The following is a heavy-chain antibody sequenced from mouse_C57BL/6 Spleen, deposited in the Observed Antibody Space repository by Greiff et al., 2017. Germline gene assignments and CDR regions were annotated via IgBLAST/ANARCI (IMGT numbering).Heavy chain of an antibody. V-gene: IGHV7-3*01. CDR3: ARHLYRGSMDY. CDR2: IRNKANGYAT. Sequence: EVMLVESGGGLVQPGGSLSLSCAASGFTFTDYYMSWVRQPPGKALEWLGFIRNKANGYATEYSASVKGRFTISRDNSQIILYLQMKSLRAEDSATYYCARHLYRGSMDYWGQGTSVTVST. D-gene: IGHD1-1*01. CDR1: GFTFTDYY. J-gene: IGHJ4*01.